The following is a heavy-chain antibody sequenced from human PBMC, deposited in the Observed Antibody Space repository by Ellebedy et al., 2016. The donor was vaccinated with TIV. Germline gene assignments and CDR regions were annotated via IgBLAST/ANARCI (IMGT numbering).Heavy chain of an antibody. Sequence: AASVKVSCKASGYSFTTFTIHWVRQAPGQRPEWMGWINPDNGDTKHSQKFQARVNITRDTFAGTAYMELSSLTSEDTAVYHSARARGGCSGDGCYTDLDFWGQGTLVTVSS. J-gene: IGHJ4*02. D-gene: IGHD2-15*01. V-gene: IGHV1-3*01. CDR3: ARARGGCSGDGCYTDLDF. CDR1: GYSFTTFT. CDR2: INPDNGDT.